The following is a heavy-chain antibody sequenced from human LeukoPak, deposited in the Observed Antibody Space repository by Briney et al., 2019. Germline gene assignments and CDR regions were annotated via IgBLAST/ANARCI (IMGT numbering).Heavy chain of an antibody. CDR3: ARDRGSSSISFDY. J-gene: IGHJ4*02. CDR1: GGTFSSYA. D-gene: IGHD6-13*01. V-gene: IGHV1-69*05. Sequence: SVKVSCKASGGTFSSYAISWVRQAPGQGLEWMGGIIPIFGTANYAQKFQGRVTITTDESTSTAYMELSSLRSEDTAVYYCARDRGSSSISFDYWGQGTLVTVSS. CDR2: IIPIFGTA.